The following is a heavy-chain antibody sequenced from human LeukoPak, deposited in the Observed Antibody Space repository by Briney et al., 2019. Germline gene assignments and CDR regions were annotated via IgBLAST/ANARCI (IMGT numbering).Heavy chain of an antibody. V-gene: IGHV1-2*02. Sequence: ASVKVSCKASGYTFTGYYIHWVRQAPGQGLEWMGWINPNSAGTHYAQKFQGRVTMTRDTSISTAYMELSRLRAADTAVYYCAKGYRNHLLILLDSWGQGTLVTVSS. D-gene: IGHD3-16*01. CDR1: GYTFTGYY. CDR2: INPNSAGT. J-gene: IGHJ5*01. CDR3: AKGYRNHLLILLDS.